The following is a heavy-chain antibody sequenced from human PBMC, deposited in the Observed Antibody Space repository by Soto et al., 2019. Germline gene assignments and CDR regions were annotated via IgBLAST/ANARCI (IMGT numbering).Heavy chain of an antibody. V-gene: IGHV3-33*01. CDR1: GFTFSSHG. D-gene: IGHD1-1*01. CDR3: ARDRGAGTIPTDY. Sequence: QVQLVESGGGVVQPGRSLRLSCAASGFTFSSHGIHWVRQAPGKGLDWVAVIWYNGNNKYYADSVKGRFTISRDNSKNTVYLQMNSLRAEDTAVYYCARDRGAGTIPTDYWGQGTLVTVSS. J-gene: IGHJ4*02. CDR2: IWYNGNNK.